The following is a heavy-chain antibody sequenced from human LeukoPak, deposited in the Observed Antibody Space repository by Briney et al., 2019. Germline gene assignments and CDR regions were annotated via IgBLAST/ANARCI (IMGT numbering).Heavy chain of an antibody. Sequence: SGGSLRLSCAASGFTVSSNYMSRVRQAPGKGLEWVAVIWYDGSNKYYADSVKGRFTISRDNSKNTLYLQMNSLRAEDTAVYYCARDSTGYYFDYWGQGTLVTVSS. CDR3: ARDSTGYYFDY. CDR1: GFTVSSNY. D-gene: IGHD1-1*01. CDR2: IWYDGSNK. J-gene: IGHJ4*02. V-gene: IGHV3-33*08.